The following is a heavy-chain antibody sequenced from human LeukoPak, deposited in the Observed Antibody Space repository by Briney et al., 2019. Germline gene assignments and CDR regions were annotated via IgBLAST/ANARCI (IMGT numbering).Heavy chain of an antibody. CDR1: GGSISSYY. Sequence: PSETLSLTCTVSGGSISSYYWSWIRQPPGKGLEWIGYIYYSGSTNYNPSLKSRVTISVDTSKNQFSLKLSSVTAADTAVYYCARGSYGSGSYLSWGQGTLATVSS. CDR3: ARGSYGSGSYLS. V-gene: IGHV4-59*01. CDR2: IYYSGST. D-gene: IGHD3-10*01. J-gene: IGHJ5*02.